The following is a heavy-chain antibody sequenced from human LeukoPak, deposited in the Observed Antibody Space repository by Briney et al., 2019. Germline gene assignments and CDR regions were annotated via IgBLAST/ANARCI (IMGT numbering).Heavy chain of an antibody. Sequence: GGSLRLSCAASGFTFSSYTMSWARQAPGKGLEWVSTISGSDGSTYYSDSVKGRFTISRDNAKNSLYLQMNSLRAEDTAVYYCARGYDSSGFIITKKENNFDYWGQGTLVTVSS. D-gene: IGHD3-22*01. V-gene: IGHV3-23*01. J-gene: IGHJ4*02. CDR2: ISGSDGST. CDR3: ARGYDSSGFIITKKENNFDY. CDR1: GFTFSSYT.